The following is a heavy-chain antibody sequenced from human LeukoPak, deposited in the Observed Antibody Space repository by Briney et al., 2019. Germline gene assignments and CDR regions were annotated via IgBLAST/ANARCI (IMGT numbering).Heavy chain of an antibody. J-gene: IGHJ5*02. D-gene: IGHD2-15*01. Sequence: SETLSLTCTVSVYSISSGYYWGWIRQPPGKGLEWIGSIYHSGSTYYNPSLKSRVTISVDTSKNQFSLKLSSVTAADTAVYYCAREGCSGGSCYSDWFDPWGQGTLVTVSS. V-gene: IGHV4-38-2*02. CDR2: IYHSGST. CDR3: AREGCSGGSCYSDWFDP. CDR1: VYSISSGYY.